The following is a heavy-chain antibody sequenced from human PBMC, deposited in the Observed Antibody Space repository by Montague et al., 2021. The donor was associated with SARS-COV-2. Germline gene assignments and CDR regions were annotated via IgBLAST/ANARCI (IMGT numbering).Heavy chain of an antibody. Sequence: TLSLTCTVSGGSISSGSYYWSWIRQPAGKGLEWIGRIYTSGSTNYNPSLKSRVTISVDTSKNQFSLKLSSVTAADTAVYYCARADFWSGYLYFDYWGQGTLSPSPQ. CDR2: IYTSGST. CDR1: GGSISSGSYY. V-gene: IGHV4-61*02. CDR3: ARADFWSGYLYFDY. D-gene: IGHD3-3*01. J-gene: IGHJ4*02.